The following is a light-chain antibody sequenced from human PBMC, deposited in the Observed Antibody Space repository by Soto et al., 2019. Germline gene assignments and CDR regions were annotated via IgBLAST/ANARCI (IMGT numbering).Light chain of an antibody. CDR2: AAS. CDR3: QQYDSWPRT. V-gene: IGKV3-15*01. J-gene: IGKJ1*01. CDR1: QSFSSN. Sequence: EIVMTQSPGTLSVSPGERATLSCRASQSFSSNLAWYQQKPGQAPRLLIYAASTRATGFPARFSSTGSGTEFTLTISSLQSEDFAVYFCQQYDSWPRTFGQGTKVDIK.